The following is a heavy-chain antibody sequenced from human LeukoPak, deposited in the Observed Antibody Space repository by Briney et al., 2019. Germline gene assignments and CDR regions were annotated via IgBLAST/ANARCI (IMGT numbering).Heavy chain of an antibody. CDR2: IYYSGST. V-gene: IGHV4-39*07. J-gene: IGHJ5*02. D-gene: IGHD3-10*01. Sequence: SETLSLTCTVSGGSISSSSYYWGWIRQPPEKGLEWIGSIYYSGSTYYNPSLKSRVTISVDTSKNQFSLKLSSVTAADTAVYYCARGQGGSGSHWFDPWGQGTLVTVSS. CDR3: ARGQGGSGSHWFDP. CDR1: GGSISSSSYY.